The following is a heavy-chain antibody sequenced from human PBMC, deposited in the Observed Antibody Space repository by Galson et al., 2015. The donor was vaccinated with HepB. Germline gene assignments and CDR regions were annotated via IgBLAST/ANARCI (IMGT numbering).Heavy chain of an antibody. J-gene: IGHJ6*02. D-gene: IGHD3-10*01. V-gene: IGHV3-21*01. CDR3: ARGLLWPPPNYDGMDV. CDR1: GFTFSKYS. CDR2: ISMSSGYI. Sequence: SLRLSCAASGFTFSKYSMNWVRQAPGKGLEWVSSISMSSGYIYYADSVKGRFTISRDNAKNSLFLQMDSLRVEDTALYYCARGLLWPPPNYDGMDVWGQGTTVTVSS.